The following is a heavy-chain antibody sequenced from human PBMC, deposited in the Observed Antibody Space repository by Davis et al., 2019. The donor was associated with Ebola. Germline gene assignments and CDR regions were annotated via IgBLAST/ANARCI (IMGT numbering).Heavy chain of an antibody. J-gene: IGHJ5*02. D-gene: IGHD4-17*01. CDR1: GFTFDDYG. CDR2: INWNGGST. CDR3: AREVDYGDSYNWFDP. Sequence: PGGSLRLSCAASGFTFDDYGMSWVRQAPGKGLEWVSGINWNGGSTGYADSVKGRFTISRDNAKNSLYLQMNSLRAEDTALYHCAREVDYGDSYNWFDPWGQGTLVTVSS. V-gene: IGHV3-20*01.